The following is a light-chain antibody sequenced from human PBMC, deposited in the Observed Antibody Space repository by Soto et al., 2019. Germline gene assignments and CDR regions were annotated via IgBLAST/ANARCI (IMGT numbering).Light chain of an antibody. Sequence: DILMTQSPSPVSASLGDRYTIPCRASQGISSWLAWYQQTRGKAPKILIYAASSLQSGVPSRFSGSGSGTDFTLTISSLQPEDFATYYCQQANSFPITFGQGTRLEIK. CDR2: AAS. V-gene: IGKV1-12*01. CDR3: QQANSFPIT. CDR1: QGISSW. J-gene: IGKJ5*01.